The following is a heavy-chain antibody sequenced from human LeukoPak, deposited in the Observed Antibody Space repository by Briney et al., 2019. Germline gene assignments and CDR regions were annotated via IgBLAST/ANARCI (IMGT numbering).Heavy chain of an antibody. J-gene: IGHJ4*02. CDR3: AREFSSGWNYFDY. CDR2: INPNSGGT. Sequence: ASVEVSCKASGYTFTGYYLHWVRRAPGQGPEWMGCINPNSGGTNYAQRFQGRVTMTRDTSISTAYMELSGLKSDDTAVYYCAREFSSGWNYFDYWGQGTLVTVSS. V-gene: IGHV1-2*02. CDR1: GYTFTGYY. D-gene: IGHD6-19*01.